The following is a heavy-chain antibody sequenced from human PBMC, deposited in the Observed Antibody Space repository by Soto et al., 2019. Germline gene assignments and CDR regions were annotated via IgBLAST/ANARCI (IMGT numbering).Heavy chain of an antibody. CDR1: GFTFSSSA. D-gene: IGHD6-19*01. V-gene: IGHV1-58*01. Sequence: SVKVSCKASGFTFSSSAVQWVRQARGQGLEWIGWIVVGSGNTNYAPKFQERVTISRDMSTDTAYMELSSLRSDDTAVYYCAAYSGAWTGFVYWGQGALVTVSS. CDR2: IVVGSGNT. J-gene: IGHJ4*02. CDR3: AAYSGAWTGFVY.